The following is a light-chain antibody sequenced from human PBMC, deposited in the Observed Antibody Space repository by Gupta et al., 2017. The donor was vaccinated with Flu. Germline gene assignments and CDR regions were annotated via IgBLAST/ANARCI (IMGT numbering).Light chain of an antibody. CDR1: QSVSDNF. CDR2: GAS. V-gene: IGKV3-20*01. Sequence: GTLSLSPGERATLSCRASQSVSDNFLAWHQLKPGQAPRRLIYGASSRATGIPERFRGRGSGTEFNLTITTMEPEDFAVYYCQQYGGLPLTFGGGTKVEIK. CDR3: QQYGGLPLT. J-gene: IGKJ4*01.